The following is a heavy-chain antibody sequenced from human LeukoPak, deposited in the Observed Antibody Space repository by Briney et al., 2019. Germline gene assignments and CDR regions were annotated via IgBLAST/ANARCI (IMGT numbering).Heavy chain of an antibody. Sequence: GGSLCPSCAASGFTFSKYYMTWVRQSPGKGLEWVANINQNGTRENYLTSVKGRFTISRDNAKASLYLQLDSLRAEDSAIYYCAEAYYDTNKYPGYWGRGALVIVSS. V-gene: IGHV3-7*01. CDR1: GFTFSKYY. CDR3: AEAYYDTNKYPGY. D-gene: IGHD3-16*01. CDR2: INQNGTRE. J-gene: IGHJ4*02.